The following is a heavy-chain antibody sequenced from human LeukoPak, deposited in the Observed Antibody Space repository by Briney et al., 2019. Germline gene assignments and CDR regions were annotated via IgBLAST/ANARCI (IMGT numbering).Heavy chain of an antibody. CDR2: ISSNGGST. CDR3: GFDF. CDR1: GFTFSSYP. Sequence: PGGSLRLSSSASGFTFSSYPMHWVRQAPGKGLEYVSAISSNGGSTHFADSVKGRFTISRDNSKNTVYLQMSNLYCTTGVAADYGFDFWGQGTMVTVSS. J-gene: IGHJ3*01. D-gene: IGHD2-15*01. V-gene: IGHV3-64D*06.